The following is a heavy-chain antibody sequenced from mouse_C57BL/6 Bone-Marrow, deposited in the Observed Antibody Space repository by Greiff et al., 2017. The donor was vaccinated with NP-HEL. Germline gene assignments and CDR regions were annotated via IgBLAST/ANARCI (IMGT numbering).Heavy chain of an antibody. CDR1: GFNIKDDY. V-gene: IGHV14-4*01. Sequence: VQLQQSGAELVRPAASVKLSCTASGFNIKDDYMHWVKQRPEQGLEWIGWIDPENGDTEYASKFQGKATITADTSSNTAYLQLSSLTSEDTAVYYCTTPHGNYFDYWGQGTTLTVSS. J-gene: IGHJ2*01. CDR2: IDPENGDT. CDR3: TTPHGNYFDY.